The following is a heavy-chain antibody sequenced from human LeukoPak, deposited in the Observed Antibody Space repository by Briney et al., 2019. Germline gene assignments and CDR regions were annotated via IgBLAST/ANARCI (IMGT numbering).Heavy chain of an antibody. CDR3: ARVPRYYDFWSGYYAGTWNFDY. CDR2: IYPGDSDT. D-gene: IGHD3-3*01. V-gene: IGHV5-51*01. CDR1: GYTFTDYW. Sequence: GESLKISCKASGYTFTDYWIGWVRQMPGKGLEWMGIIYPGDSDTRYSPSFQGQVTISVDKSISTAYLQWSSLKASDTAMYYCARVPRYYDFWSGYYAGTWNFDYWGQGTLVTVSS. J-gene: IGHJ4*02.